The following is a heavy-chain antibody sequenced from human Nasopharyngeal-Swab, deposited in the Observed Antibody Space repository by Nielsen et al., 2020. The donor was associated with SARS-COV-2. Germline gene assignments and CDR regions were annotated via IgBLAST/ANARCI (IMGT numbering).Heavy chain of an antibody. CDR2: ISYEGSLK. D-gene: IGHD3-9*01. Sequence: GESLKISCAASGFTLNNHGMHWVRQATGRGLEWVAVISYEGSLKNYADSVKGRFTISRDNSKSTLYIQMNRLRVEDTAVYYCAKRGAFLEILTGYPPIDYWGVGTLVIVSS. J-gene: IGHJ4*02. CDR3: AKRGAFLEILTGYPPIDY. CDR1: GFTLNNHG. V-gene: IGHV3-30*18.